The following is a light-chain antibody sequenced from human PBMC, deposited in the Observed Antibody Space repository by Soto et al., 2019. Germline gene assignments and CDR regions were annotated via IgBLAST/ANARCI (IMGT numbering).Light chain of an antibody. CDR2: ANS. CDR1: SSYIGAGYD. J-gene: IGLJ3*02. Sequence: QSVLTQPPSVSGAPGQRVTISCTGSSSYIGAGYDVHWYRQLPGTAPKLLIYANSNRPSGVPDRFSGSKSGTSASLAITGLQAEDEADYYCQSYDSSLSGWVFGGGTKLTVL. CDR3: QSYDSSLSGWV. V-gene: IGLV1-40*01.